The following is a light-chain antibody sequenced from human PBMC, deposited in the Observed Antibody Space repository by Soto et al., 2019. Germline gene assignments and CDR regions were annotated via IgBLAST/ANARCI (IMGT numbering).Light chain of an antibody. V-gene: IGLV2-23*01. Sequence: QSVLTQPASVSGSPGQSITISCTGTSSDVGSYNLVSWYQQHPGKAPKLMIYEGSKRPSGVSNRFSGSKSGNTASLTISGLQAEDEAGYYCCSYAGSSTLFGGGTKLTVL. CDR1: SSDVGSYNL. CDR3: CSYAGSSTL. CDR2: EGS. J-gene: IGLJ2*01.